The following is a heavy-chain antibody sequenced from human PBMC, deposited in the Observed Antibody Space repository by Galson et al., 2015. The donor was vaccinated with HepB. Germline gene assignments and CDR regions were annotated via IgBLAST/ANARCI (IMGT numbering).Heavy chain of an antibody. V-gene: IGHV3-53*01. J-gene: IGHJ4*02. D-gene: IGHD3-22*01. CDR2: TYSGGTT. CDR1: GFTVSSNY. Sequence: SLRLSCAASGFTVSSNYMSWVRQAPGKGLEWVSVTYSGGTTDYADSVKGRFTISRDNSKYTLYLQMNSLRAEDTAVYYCARLAYFHYDSSGYPDYWGQGTLVTVSS. CDR3: ARLAYFHYDSSGYPDY.